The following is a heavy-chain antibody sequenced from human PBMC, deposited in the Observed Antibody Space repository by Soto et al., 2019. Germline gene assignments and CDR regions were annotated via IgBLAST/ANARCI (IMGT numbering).Heavy chain of an antibody. V-gene: IGHV4-31*03. CDR3: ARVLVRSSSPLTYYFDY. CDR2: IYYSGST. D-gene: IGHD6-13*01. Sequence: QVQLQESGPGLVKPSQTLSLTCTVSGGSISSGGYYWSWIRQHPGKGLEWIGYIYYSGSTYYNPYRKSRVTISVDTSKNQFSLKLSSVTAADTAVYYCARVLVRSSSPLTYYFDYWGQGTLVTVSS. CDR1: GGSISSGGYY. J-gene: IGHJ4*02.